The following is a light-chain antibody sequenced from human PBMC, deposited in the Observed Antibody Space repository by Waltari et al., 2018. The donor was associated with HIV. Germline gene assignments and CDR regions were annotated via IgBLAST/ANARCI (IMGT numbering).Light chain of an antibody. CDR1: SSYVGCYNR. V-gene: IGLV2-23*02. J-gene: IGLJ3*02. Sequence: QSALTQPASVSRSPGPSITISCTVTSSYVGCYNRVSWYQQYPGKAPKLIIYEVTKRPSGVSNRFSGSKSGNTASLTLSGLQADDEADYYCSSYAGARVFGGGTNLIVL. CDR2: EVT. CDR3: SSYAGARV.